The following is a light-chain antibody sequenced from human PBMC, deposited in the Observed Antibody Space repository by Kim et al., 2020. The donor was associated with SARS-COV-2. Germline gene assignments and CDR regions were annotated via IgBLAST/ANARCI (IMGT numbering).Light chain of an antibody. Sequence: SYELTQPPSVSVAPGETARITCGGNDIGSQSVHWYQQRPGQAPVVVLSFDTERPSGIPERFSGSNSGNTATLTINRVEAGDEAEYICQVWHSSSHHWVFGGGTKVTVL. CDR3: QVWHSSSHHWV. J-gene: IGLJ3*02. CDR1: DIGSQS. V-gene: IGLV3-21*04. CDR2: FDT.